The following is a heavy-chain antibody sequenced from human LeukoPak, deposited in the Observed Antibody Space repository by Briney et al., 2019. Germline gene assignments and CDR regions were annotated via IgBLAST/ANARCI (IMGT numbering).Heavy chain of an antibody. V-gene: IGHV1-69*13. D-gene: IGHD3-22*01. Sequence: SVKVSCKASGGTFSSYAISWVRQAPGQGLEWMGGIIPIFGTANYAQKFQGRVTITADESTSAAYMELSSLRSEDTAVYYCARGSVGLLGPNWFDPWGQGTLVTVSS. CDR1: GGTFSSYA. CDR3: ARGSVGLLGPNWFDP. CDR2: IIPIFGTA. J-gene: IGHJ5*02.